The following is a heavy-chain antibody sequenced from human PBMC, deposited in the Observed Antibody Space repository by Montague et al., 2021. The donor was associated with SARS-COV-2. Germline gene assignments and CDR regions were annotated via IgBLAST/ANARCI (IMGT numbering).Heavy chain of an antibody. CDR1: GGSFSDYY. D-gene: IGHD3-22*01. V-gene: IGHV4-34*01. CDR2: INHRGTS. CDR3: YYFDY. J-gene: IGHJ4*02. Sequence: SETLSLTCAVYGGSFSDYYWSWIRQPPGKGLEWIGEINHRGTSKYNTSLKSRVSISLDTSKNQFSRYLSSIMIVVVMTGGEYYFDYWGQGTLVTVSS.